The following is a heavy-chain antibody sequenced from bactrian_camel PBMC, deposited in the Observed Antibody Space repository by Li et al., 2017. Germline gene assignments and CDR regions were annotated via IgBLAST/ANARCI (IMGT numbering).Heavy chain of an antibody. J-gene: IGHJ4*01. Sequence: HVQLVESGGGSVQAGGSLRLSCAASGYTYDTYCMGWFRQAPGKEREVVAGIAPGGVTYYADSVKGRFTTSRDTAKNTMYLRMNSLTPDDSAMYYCAAVIASGLGHLALDFRKYDFWGQGTQVTVS. CDR3: AAVIASGLGHLALDFRKYDF. CDR1: GYTYDTYC. D-gene: IGHD1*01. V-gene: IGHV3S55*01. CDR2: IAPGGVT.